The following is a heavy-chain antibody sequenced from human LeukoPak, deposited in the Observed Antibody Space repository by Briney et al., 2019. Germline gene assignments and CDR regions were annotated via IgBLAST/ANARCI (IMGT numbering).Heavy chain of an antibody. Sequence: ASVKVSCKASGYTFTGYYMHWVRQAPGQGLEWMGWINPSSGGTNYAQKFQGWVTMTRDTSISTAYMELSRLRSDDTAVYYCARGWNYYGSGSYPSKNWFDPWGQGTLVTVSS. J-gene: IGHJ5*02. CDR1: GYTFTGYY. CDR2: INPSSGGT. CDR3: ARGWNYYGSGSYPSKNWFDP. D-gene: IGHD3-10*01. V-gene: IGHV1-2*04.